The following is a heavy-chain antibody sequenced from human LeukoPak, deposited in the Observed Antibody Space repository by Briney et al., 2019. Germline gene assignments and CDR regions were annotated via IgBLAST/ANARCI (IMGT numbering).Heavy chain of an antibody. CDR2: MNPNSGNT. Sequence: ASVKVSCKASGYTFTSYDINWVRQATGQGLEWMGWMNPNSGNTGYAQKFQGRVTITRNTSISTAYMELSSLRSEDTAVYYCARVLKDRRSGTPYYFDYWGQGTLVTVSS. CDR1: GYTFTSYD. CDR3: ARVLKDRRSGTPYYFDY. J-gene: IGHJ4*01. D-gene: IGHD3-3*01. V-gene: IGHV1-8*03.